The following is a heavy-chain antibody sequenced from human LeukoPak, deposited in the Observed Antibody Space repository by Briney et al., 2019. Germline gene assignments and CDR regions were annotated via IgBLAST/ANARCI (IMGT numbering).Heavy chain of an antibody. CDR3: ARGPLWFGESTDAFDI. J-gene: IGHJ3*02. Sequence: ASVKVSCKASGYTFTSYGISWVRQAPGQGLEWVGWISAYNGNTNYAQKLQGRVTMTTDTSTSTAYMELRSLRSDDTAVYYCARGPLWFGESTDAFDIWGQGTMVTVSS. V-gene: IGHV1-18*01. CDR2: ISAYNGNT. D-gene: IGHD3-10*01. CDR1: GYTFTSYG.